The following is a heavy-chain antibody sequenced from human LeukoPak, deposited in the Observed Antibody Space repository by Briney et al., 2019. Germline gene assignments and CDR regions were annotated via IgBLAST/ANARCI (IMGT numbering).Heavy chain of an antibody. Sequence: GGSLRLSCAASGFTFSSYGMHWVRQAPGKGLEWVAVISYDGSNKYYADSVKGRFTISRDNSKNTLYLQMNSLRAEDTAVYYCAKDRSSAVDAFDYWGQGTLVTVSS. D-gene: IGHD6-19*01. CDR1: GFTFSSYG. CDR3: AKDRSSAVDAFDY. CDR2: ISYDGSNK. J-gene: IGHJ4*02. V-gene: IGHV3-30*18.